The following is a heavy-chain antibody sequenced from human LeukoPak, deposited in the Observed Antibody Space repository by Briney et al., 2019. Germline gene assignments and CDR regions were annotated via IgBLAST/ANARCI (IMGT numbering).Heavy chain of an antibody. J-gene: IGHJ6*03. Sequence: GGSLRLSCAASGFTFSSYSMNWVRQTPGRGLEWVAFIRYDGSSKYNTDSVKGRFTVSRDNPKNTLYLQMNSLRAEDTALYYWAKESHNYYYYHMDAWGKGTTVTVSS. CDR1: GFTFSSYS. V-gene: IGHV3-30*02. CDR2: IRYDGSSK. CDR3: AKESHNYYYYHMDA.